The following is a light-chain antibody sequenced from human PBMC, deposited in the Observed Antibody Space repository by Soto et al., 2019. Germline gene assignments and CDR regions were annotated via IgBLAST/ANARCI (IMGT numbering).Light chain of an antibody. CDR2: EVS. CDR1: SSDVGGYNY. Sequence: QSVLTQPASVSGSRGQSITISCTGTSSDVGGYNYVSWYQQHPGKAPKLMIYEVSNRPSGVSNRFSGSKSGNTASLTISGLQAEDEADYYCSSYTSSSTYVFGTGTKLTVL. J-gene: IGLJ1*01. V-gene: IGLV2-14*01. CDR3: SSYTSSSTYV.